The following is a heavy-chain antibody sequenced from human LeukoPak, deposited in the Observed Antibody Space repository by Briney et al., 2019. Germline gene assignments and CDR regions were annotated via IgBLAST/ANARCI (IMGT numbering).Heavy chain of an antibody. Sequence: PGGSLRLSCAASGFTFSSYVMHWVRQAPGKGLEWVAVISYDGSNKYYADSVKGRFTISRDNSKNTLYLQMNSLRAEDTAVYYCARERGYSSDHFDYWGQGTLVTVSS. CDR1: GFTFSSYV. D-gene: IGHD5-18*01. CDR2: ISYDGSNK. CDR3: ARERGYSSDHFDY. V-gene: IGHV3-30*04. J-gene: IGHJ4*02.